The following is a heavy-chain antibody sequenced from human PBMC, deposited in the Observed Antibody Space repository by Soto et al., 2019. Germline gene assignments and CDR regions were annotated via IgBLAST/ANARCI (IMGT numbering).Heavy chain of an antibody. J-gene: IGHJ5*02. CDR2: ISAYNGNT. V-gene: IGHV1-18*01. CDR3: ARVKSIAAAGLSLWFDP. Sequence: ASVRVSCKASGYTFTSYGISWVRQAPGQGLEWMGWISAYNGNTNYAQKLQGRVTMTTDTSTSTAYMELRSLRSDDTAVYYCARVKSIAAAGLSLWFDPWGQGTLVTVSS. CDR1: GYTFTSYG. D-gene: IGHD6-13*01.